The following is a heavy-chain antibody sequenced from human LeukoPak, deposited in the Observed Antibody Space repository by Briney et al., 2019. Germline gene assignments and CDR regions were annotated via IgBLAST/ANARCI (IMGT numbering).Heavy chain of an antibody. V-gene: IGHV3-23*01. CDR1: GISLSNYA. J-gene: IGHJ4*02. CDR3: AKRGVVIRGIVVIGYHQEAYHYDF. CDR2: SSERGGST. D-gene: IGHD3-10*01. Sequence: GGSLRLSCVVSGISLSNYAMTWVRQAPGKGLEWVSYSSERGGSTTYADSVKGRFTISRDTSLNTLYLQMNNLRAEDTAVYFCAKRGVVIRGIVVIGYHQEAYHYDFWGQGVLVTVSS.